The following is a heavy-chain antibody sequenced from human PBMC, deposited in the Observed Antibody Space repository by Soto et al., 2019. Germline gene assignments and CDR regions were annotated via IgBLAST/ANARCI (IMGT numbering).Heavy chain of an antibody. J-gene: IGHJ4*02. V-gene: IGHV3-23*01. CDR1: GFTFSYYA. CDR3: ARDLPNPAGFDY. CDR2: IDNSGGTT. D-gene: IGHD2-2*01. Sequence: QTGGSLRLSCVASGFTFSYYAMGWVRQAPGKGLEWVSVIDNSGGTTYYTDSVKGRFTISRDNAKNSLYLQMNSLRAEDTAVYYCARDLPNPAGFDYWGQGTLVTVSS.